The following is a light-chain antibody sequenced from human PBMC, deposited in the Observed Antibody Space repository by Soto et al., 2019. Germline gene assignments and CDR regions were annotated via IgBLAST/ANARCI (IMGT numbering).Light chain of an antibody. J-gene: IGLJ2*01. CDR1: ISDVGGYNY. CDR2: DVS. Sequence: QSVLTQPASVSGSPGQSITISCTGTISDVGGYNYVTWYQQHPGKAPKLMIYDVSNRPSGVSNRFSGSKSGNTASLTISGLQAEDEADYYCSSYTSSSTLEFGGGTQLTVL. CDR3: SSYTSSSTLE. V-gene: IGLV2-14*01.